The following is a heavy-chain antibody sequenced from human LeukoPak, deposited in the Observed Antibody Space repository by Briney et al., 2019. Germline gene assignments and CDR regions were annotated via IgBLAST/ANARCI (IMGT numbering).Heavy chain of an antibody. CDR3: ATDGYSSSWYFDY. J-gene: IGHJ4*02. D-gene: IGHD6-13*01. Sequence: ASVKVSCKASGYTFTSYPIHWVRQAPGQRLEWMGWINAGNTDTKYSQKFQGRVTITRDTSASTAYMELSSLRSEDTAVYYCATDGYSSSWYFDYWGQGTLVTVSS. CDR2: INAGNTDT. CDR1: GYTFTSYP. V-gene: IGHV1-3*01.